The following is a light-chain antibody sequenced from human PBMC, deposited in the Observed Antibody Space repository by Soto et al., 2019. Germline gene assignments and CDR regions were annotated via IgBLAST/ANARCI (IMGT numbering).Light chain of an antibody. CDR2: DAS. Sequence: EIVLTQSPATLSLSPGERATLSCRASQGVSSYLAWYQQKPGQAPRLLIYDASNRATGIPARFSGSGPGTDFTLTNSSLEPEDFAVYYWQQRSNWHPLTFGGGTKVEIK. CDR3: QQRSNWHPLT. J-gene: IGKJ4*01. V-gene: IGKV3D-11*01. CDR1: QGVSSY.